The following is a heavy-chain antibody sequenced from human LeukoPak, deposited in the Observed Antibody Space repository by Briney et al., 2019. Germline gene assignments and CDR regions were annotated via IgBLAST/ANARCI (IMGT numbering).Heavy chain of an antibody. V-gene: IGHV1-8*01. D-gene: IGHD3-22*01. CDR2: MNPNSGNT. CDR1: GYTFTRYD. J-gene: IGHJ6*02. Sequence: RRASVKVSCKASGYTFTRYDINWVRQATGQGLEWMGWMNPNSGNTGYAQKFQGRVTMTRNTSISTAYMELSSLRSEDTAVYYCARSMYYYDSSGYYYLKYYGMDVWGQGTTVTVSS. CDR3: ARSMYYYDSSGYYYLKYYGMDV.